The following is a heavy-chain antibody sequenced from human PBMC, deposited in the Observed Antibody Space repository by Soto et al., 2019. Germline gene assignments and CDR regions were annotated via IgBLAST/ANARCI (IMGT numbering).Heavy chain of an antibody. V-gene: IGHV1-69*06. D-gene: IGHD3-22*01. CDR1: GGTFSSYA. CDR2: IIPIFGTA. CDR3: ARESPIRHSYHSSGYYTPFGT. Sequence: SVKVSCKASGGTFSSYAISWVRQAPGQGLEWMGGIIPIFGTANYAQKFQGRVTITADKSTSTAYMEPSSLRSEDTAVYYCARESPIRHSYHSSGYYTPFGTWGQGTLVTVSS. J-gene: IGHJ5*02.